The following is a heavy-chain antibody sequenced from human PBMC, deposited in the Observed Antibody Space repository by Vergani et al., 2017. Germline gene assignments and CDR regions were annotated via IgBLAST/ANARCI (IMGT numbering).Heavy chain of an antibody. V-gene: IGHV1-18*04. J-gene: IGHJ4*02. D-gene: IGHD5-24*01. CDR3: AKSHMATNDNDM. CDR2: ISPYNHNT. CDR1: GYTFVNHP. Sequence: QAQLGHSDSEVKKPGDSVTLSCKTSGYTFVNHPITWVRQAPGQGLEWMGWISPYNHNTLYSQKVEGSVTMTSYTSSSTVFLDLRRLTSDDTAIYYCAKSHMATNDNDMWGRGTLVTVAS.